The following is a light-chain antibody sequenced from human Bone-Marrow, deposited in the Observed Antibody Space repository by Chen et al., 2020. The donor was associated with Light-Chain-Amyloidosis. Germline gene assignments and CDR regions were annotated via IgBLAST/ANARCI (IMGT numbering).Light chain of an antibody. V-gene: IGKV3-11*01. J-gene: IGKJ1*01. CDR3: QQRSYWPPS. CDR2: DAS. Sequence: EIVLTQSPATLSLSPGERATLSCRASQTVDSFLAWYQQKPGQAPRLLIYDASNRATGIPARISGSGSGTDFTLTTSSLEPEDFAVYYCQQRSYWPPSFGQGTKVEIK. CDR1: QTVDSF.